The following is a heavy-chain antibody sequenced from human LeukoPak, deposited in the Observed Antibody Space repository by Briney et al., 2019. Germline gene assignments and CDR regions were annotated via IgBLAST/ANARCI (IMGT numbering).Heavy chain of an antibody. D-gene: IGHD2-15*01. CDR3: ARGSQSLGYCSGGSCRAKIFDY. V-gene: IGHV4-34*01. CDR2: INHNGST. J-gene: IGHJ4*02. CDR1: GGSFSGYY. Sequence: SETLSLTCAVYGGSFSGYYWSWIRQPPGKGLEWIGEINHNGSTNYNPSPKSRVTISVDTSKNQFSLKLSSVTAADTAVYYCARGSQSLGYCSGGSCRAKIFDYWGQGTLVTVSS.